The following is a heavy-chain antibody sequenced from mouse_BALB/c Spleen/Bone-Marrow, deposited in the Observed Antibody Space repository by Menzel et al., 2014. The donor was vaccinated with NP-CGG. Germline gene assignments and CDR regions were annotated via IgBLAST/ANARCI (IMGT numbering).Heavy chain of an antibody. D-gene: IGHD1-1*01. J-gene: IGHJ3*01. CDR1: GFNIKDTY. Sequence: EVQRVESGAELAKPGASVKLSCTASGFNIKDTYMHWVKQRPEQGLEWIGRIDPANGNTKYDPKFQGKATITADTSSNTAYLQLSSLTSEDTAVYYCASYYYGSSSFAYWGQGTLVTVSA. V-gene: IGHV14-3*02. CDR3: ASYYYGSSSFAY. CDR2: IDPANGNT.